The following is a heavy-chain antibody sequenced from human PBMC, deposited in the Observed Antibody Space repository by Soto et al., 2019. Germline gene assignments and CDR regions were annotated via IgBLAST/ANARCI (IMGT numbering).Heavy chain of an antibody. V-gene: IGHV1-3*01. D-gene: IGHD2-2*01. J-gene: IGHJ6*02. CDR3: ATSISTSRYYYYYGMDV. CDR2: IKAGNGNT. Sequence: ASVKVSCKASGYTFTSYAMHWVRQAPGQRLEWMGWIKAGNGNTKYSQKFQGRVTITRDTSASTAYMELSSLRSEDTAVYYCATSISTSRYYYYYGMDVWGQGTTVTVS. CDR1: GYTFTSYA.